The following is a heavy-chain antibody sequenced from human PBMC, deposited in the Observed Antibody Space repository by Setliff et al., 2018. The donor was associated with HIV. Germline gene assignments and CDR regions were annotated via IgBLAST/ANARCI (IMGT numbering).Heavy chain of an antibody. V-gene: IGHV1-3*04. CDR1: GYSFSSHP. Sequence: ASVKVSCKTSGYSFSSHPIHWVRQAPGQRPEWMGWIKTGNGDTQYSQKFRDRVTITRDTSADTVYMELSSLGSEDTAVYYCASSTVTVFGVVPYYFDYWGQGTLVTVSS. J-gene: IGHJ4*02. CDR3: ASSTVTVFGVVPYYFDY. CDR2: IKTGNGDT. D-gene: IGHD3-3*01.